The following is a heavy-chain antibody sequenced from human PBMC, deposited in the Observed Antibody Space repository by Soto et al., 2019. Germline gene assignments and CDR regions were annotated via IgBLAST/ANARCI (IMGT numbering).Heavy chain of an antibody. CDR3: ARATGYSSSWYSLYYYYYYGMDV. V-gene: IGHV1-18*04. D-gene: IGHD6-13*01. CDR2: ISAYNGNT. CDR1: GYTFTSYG. Sequence: ASVKVSCKASGYTFTSYGISWVRQAPGQGXEWMGWISAYNGNTNYAQKLQGRVTMTTDTSTSTAYMELRSLRSDDTAVYYCARATGYSSSWYSLYYYYYYGMDVWGQGTTVTVSS. J-gene: IGHJ6*02.